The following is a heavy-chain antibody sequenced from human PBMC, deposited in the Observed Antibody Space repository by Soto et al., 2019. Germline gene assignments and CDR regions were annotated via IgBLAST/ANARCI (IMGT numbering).Heavy chain of an antibody. CDR1: GDSISTYY. CDR3: ARYYYDSSGYYYGWFDP. V-gene: IGHV4-59*01. D-gene: IGHD3-22*01. Sequence: ETLSLTCTVPGDSISTYYWSWIRQPPGKGLEWIAYIYYTGNTYYNPSLKSRVTISMDTSKNQFSLKLSSVTAADTAVYYCARYYYDSSGYYYGWFDPWGQGTLVTVSS. J-gene: IGHJ5*02. CDR2: IYYTGNT.